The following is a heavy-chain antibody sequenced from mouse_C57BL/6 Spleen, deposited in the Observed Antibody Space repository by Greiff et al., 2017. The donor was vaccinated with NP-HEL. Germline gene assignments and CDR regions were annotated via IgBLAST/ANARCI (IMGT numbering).Heavy chain of an antibody. D-gene: IGHD2-2*01. CDR3: ARFYYGYDDAMDY. J-gene: IGHJ4*01. CDR2: IYPGDGDT. Sequence: VQLQQSGPELVKPGASVKISCKASGYAFSSSWMNWVKQRPGKGLEWIGRIYPGDGDTNYNGKFKGKATLTADKSSGTAYMQLSSLTSEDSAVYCCARFYYGYDDAMDYWGQGTSVTVSS. CDR1: GYAFSSSW. V-gene: IGHV1-82*01.